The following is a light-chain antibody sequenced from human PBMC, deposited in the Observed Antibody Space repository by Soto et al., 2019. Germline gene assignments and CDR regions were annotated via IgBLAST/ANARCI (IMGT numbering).Light chain of an antibody. V-gene: IGKV1-5*01. CDR2: DGY. J-gene: IGKJ2*01. Sequence: DIQMTQSPSTLSASVGDRVTITCRASQTINSKLAWYQKKPGQAPKLLIFDGYNLESGVPSRFSGSGSGTEFTLSIGSLPPDDFGTYYCQQYETYFRYTFGQGTKLDIK. CDR3: QQYETYFRYT. CDR1: QTINSK.